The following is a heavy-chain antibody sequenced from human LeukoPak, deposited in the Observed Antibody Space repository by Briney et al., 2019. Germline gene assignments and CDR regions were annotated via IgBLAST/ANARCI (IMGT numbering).Heavy chain of an antibody. Sequence: PGGSLRLSCAASGFIFSTYGSHWVRQAPGKGLEWVAVIFSDGYTKYYAASVKVRFTISRDNSKNTLYLHMNSLIPGDTGVYYCARASGPFDFWGQGTLLTVSS. J-gene: IGHJ4*02. D-gene: IGHD3-10*01. CDR3: ARASGPFDF. CDR2: IFSDGYTK. V-gene: IGHV3-33*01. CDR1: GFIFSTYG.